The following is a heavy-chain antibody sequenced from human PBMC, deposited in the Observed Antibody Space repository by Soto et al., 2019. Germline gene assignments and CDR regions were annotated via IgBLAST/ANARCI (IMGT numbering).Heavy chain of an antibody. V-gene: IGHV1-18*01. CDR1: GYSFTTYG. J-gene: IGHJ4*02. CDR2: ISGYNGNT. D-gene: IGHD3-22*01. CDR3: GRETYYYKSSVPAPLEY. Sequence: QIQLVQSGTEVKRSGASVKVSCKTSGYSFTTYGLSWVRQAPGRGLEWVGWISGYNGNTNYAQKFQGTVILTTDTPTTTGSREIKILSSAAPPVYYCGRETYYYKSSVPAPLEYGGQGTQVTVS.